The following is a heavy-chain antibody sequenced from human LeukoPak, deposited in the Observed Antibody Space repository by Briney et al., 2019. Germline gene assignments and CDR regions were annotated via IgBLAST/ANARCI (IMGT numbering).Heavy chain of an antibody. V-gene: IGHV1-46*01. CDR2: INPSGGST. CDR1: GYTFSGYY. CDR3: AKSIAAAGDYFDY. D-gene: IGHD6-13*01. Sequence: ASVKVSCKASGYTFSGYYIHWVRQAPGQGLEWMGIINPSGGSTSYAQKLQGRVTMTTDTSTSTAYMELRSLRSDDTAVYYCAKSIAAAGDYFDYWGQGTLVTVSS. J-gene: IGHJ4*02.